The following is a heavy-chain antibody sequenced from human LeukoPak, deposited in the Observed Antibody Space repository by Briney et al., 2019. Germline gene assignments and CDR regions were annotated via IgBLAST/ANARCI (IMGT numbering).Heavy chain of an antibody. D-gene: IGHD7-27*01. V-gene: IGHV3-7*05. Sequence: PGGSLRLSCAASGFTFSSYWMTWVRQAPGKEVECVATIKRDGSEKYYVGSVEGRFTISRDNAKNSLSLQMNSLRAEDTAIYYCARGDWGSADCWGQGTLVTVSS. CDR2: IKRDGSEK. J-gene: IGHJ4*02. CDR1: GFTFSSYW. CDR3: ARGDWGSADC.